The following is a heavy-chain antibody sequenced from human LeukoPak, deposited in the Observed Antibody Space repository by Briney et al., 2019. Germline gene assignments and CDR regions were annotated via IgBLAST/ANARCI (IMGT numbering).Heavy chain of an antibody. Sequence: PSETLSLTCALYGGSFSDHYWSWIRQPPGKGLEWIWEIDHRGSTHYNASLMSRVTMSIDTSNNHFSLKLRSVTAADTAVYYCARRTPQMTTNEYALDIWGQGTKVTVSS. CDR2: IDHRGST. D-gene: IGHD5-24*01. CDR1: GGSFSDHY. CDR3: ARRTPQMTTNEYALDI. V-gene: IGHV4-34*01. J-gene: IGHJ3*02.